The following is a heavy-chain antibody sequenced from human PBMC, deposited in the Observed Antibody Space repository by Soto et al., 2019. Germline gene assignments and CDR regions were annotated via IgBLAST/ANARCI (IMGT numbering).Heavy chain of an antibody. CDR1: GFTFDSYW. Sequence: PGGPLRLSCAASGFTFDSYWMTWVRQAPGKGLAWVANMNQGGSEKYYVDSVKGRFTVSRDNAKNSLYLQMNSLRDEDTAVYYCARELGHCSGGSCYRGAFDIWGQGTMVT. J-gene: IGHJ3*02. D-gene: IGHD2-15*01. CDR2: MNQGGSEK. V-gene: IGHV3-7*01. CDR3: ARELGHCSGGSCYRGAFDI.